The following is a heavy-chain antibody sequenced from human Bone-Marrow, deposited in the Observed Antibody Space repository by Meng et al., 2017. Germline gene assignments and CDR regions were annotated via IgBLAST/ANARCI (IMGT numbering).Heavy chain of an antibody. CDR3: ARGVVRNWNYLP. D-gene: IGHD1-7*01. CDR1: GGSFSGYY. J-gene: IGHJ5*02. V-gene: IGHV4-34*01. Sequence: QVQLQQWGAGLLKPSETLSLTCAVYGGSFSGYYWNWIRQPPGKGLEWIGEINHSGSTNYNPSLKSRVTISVDTSKNQFSLKLSSVTAADTAVYYCARGVVRNWNYLPWGQGTLVTVSS. CDR2: INHSGST.